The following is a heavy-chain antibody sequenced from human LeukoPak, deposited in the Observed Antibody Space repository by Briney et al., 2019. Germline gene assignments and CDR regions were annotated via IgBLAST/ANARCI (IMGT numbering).Heavy chain of an antibody. D-gene: IGHD3-22*01. CDR1: GFIFSDHA. CDR2: ISSGGSTI. J-gene: IGHJ4*02. CDR3: AREPPGNYDDSGHYYAYFDC. Sequence: GGSLRLSCPASGFIFSDHAMNWVRQAPGKGLEWVSYISSGGSTIYYADTVKGRFTISRDNARNSLYLQMNGLTDEDTAVYYCAREPPGNYDDSGHYYAYFDCWGQGALVTVSS. V-gene: IGHV3-48*02.